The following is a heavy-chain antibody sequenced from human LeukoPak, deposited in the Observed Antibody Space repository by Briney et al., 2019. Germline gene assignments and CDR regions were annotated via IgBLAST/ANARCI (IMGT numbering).Heavy chain of an antibody. CDR3: ARVRREVATIGFDY. Sequence: GGSLRLSCAASGFTFSSYWMSWVRQAPGKGLESVSYIPISGSTIYYADSVKGRFTFSRDNAKNSLYLQMNSLRAEDTAVYYCARVRREVATIGFDYWGQGTLVTVSS. CDR2: IPISGSTI. CDR1: GFTFSSYW. J-gene: IGHJ4*02. V-gene: IGHV3-48*04. D-gene: IGHD5-12*01.